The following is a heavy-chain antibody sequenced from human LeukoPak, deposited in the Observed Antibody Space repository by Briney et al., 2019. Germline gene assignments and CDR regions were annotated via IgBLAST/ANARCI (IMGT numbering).Heavy chain of an antibody. CDR3: AKDPSSGWYEAQFDY. V-gene: IGHV3-30*18. CDR2: ISYDGSNT. CDR1: GFTFGSYG. Sequence: PGGSLRLSCAASGFTFGSYGMHWVRQAPGKGLEWVAVISYDGSNTYYVDSVKGRFTISRDNSKNTLYLQMNSLRGEDTAIYYCAKDPSSGWYEAQFDYWGQGTLVTVSS. J-gene: IGHJ4*02. D-gene: IGHD6-19*01.